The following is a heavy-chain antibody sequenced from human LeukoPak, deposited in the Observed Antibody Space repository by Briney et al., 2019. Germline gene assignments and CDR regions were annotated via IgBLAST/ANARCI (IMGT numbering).Heavy chain of an antibody. CDR3: ARGPGWLLRTFLGY. CDR1: GGTFSSYA. Sequence: ASVKVSCKASGGTFSSYAISWVRQAPGQGLEWMGGIIPIFGTANYAQKFQGRVTITADESTSTAYMELSSLRSEDTAVYYCARGPGWLLRTFLGYWGQRTLVTVSS. J-gene: IGHJ4*02. CDR2: IIPIFGTA. D-gene: IGHD3-22*01. V-gene: IGHV1-69*13.